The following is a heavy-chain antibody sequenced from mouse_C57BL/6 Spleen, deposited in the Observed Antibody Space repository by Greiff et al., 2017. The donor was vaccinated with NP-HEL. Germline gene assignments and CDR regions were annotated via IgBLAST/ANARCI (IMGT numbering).Heavy chain of an antibody. Sequence: LVEPGASVKISCKASGYTFTDYYMNWVKQSHGKSLEWIGDINPNNGGTSYNQKFKGKATLTVDKSSSTAYMELRSLTSEDSAVYYCAITTVGDYYAMDYWGQGTSVTVSS. CDR3: AITTVGDYYAMDY. D-gene: IGHD1-1*01. CDR1: GYTFTDYY. J-gene: IGHJ4*01. V-gene: IGHV1-26*01. CDR2: INPNNGGT.